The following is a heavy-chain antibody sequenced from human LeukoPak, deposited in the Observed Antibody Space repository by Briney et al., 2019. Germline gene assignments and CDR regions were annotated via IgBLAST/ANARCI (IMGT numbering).Heavy chain of an antibody. V-gene: IGHV1-69*05. J-gene: IGHJ4*02. CDR3: AASTSYGTFDY. Sequence: SVKVSCKASGGTFSRHAISWVRQAPGQGLEWMGGIIPIFGTANYAQKFQGRVTITTDESTSTAYMELSSLRSEDTAVYYCAASTSYGTFDYWGQGTLVTVSS. CDR1: GGTFSRHA. CDR2: IIPIFGTA. D-gene: IGHD2-2*01.